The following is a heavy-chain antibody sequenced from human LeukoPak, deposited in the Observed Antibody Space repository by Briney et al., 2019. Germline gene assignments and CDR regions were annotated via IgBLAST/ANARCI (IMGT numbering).Heavy chain of an antibody. CDR3: ARDQADTALDY. D-gene: IGHD5-18*01. J-gene: IGHJ4*02. CDR2: IYYSGST. CDR1: GGSVSSGSYY. Sequence: PSETLSLTCTVSGGSVSSGSYYWSWIRQPPGKGLEWIGYIYYSGSTNYNPSLKSRVTITVDTSKNQFSLKLSSVTAADTAVYYCARDQADTALDYWGQGTLVTVSS. V-gene: IGHV4-61*01.